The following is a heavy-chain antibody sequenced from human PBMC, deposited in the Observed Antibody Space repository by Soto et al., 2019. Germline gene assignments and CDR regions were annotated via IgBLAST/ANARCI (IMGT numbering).Heavy chain of an antibody. CDR2: ISSSSSYT. D-gene: IGHD7-27*01. CDR3: APRGWFDP. J-gene: IGHJ5*02. V-gene: IGHV3-11*06. CDR1: VFTFSDYY. Sequence: GWSLRLSCASSVFTFSDYYMSWIRQAPGKGLEWVSYISSSSSYTNYADSVKGRFTISRDNAKNSLYLQMNSLRAEDTAVYYCAPRGWFDPWGQGTLVTVSS.